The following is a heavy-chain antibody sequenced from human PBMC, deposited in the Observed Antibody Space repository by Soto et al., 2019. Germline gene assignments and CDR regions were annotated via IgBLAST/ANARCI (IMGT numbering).Heavy chain of an antibody. Sequence: SETLSLTCAVYGGSFSGYYWSWIRQPPGKGLEWIGEINHSGSTNYNPSLKSRVTISVDTSKNQFSLKLSSVTAADTAVYYCARVPRAPTVTTKFGYMDVWGKGTTVTVSS. CDR2: INHSGST. V-gene: IGHV4-34*01. D-gene: IGHD4-17*01. CDR3: ARVPRAPTVTTKFGYMDV. J-gene: IGHJ6*03. CDR1: GGSFSGYY.